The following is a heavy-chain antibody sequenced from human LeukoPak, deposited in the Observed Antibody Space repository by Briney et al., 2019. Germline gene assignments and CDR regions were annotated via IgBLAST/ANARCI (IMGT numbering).Heavy chain of an antibody. CDR2: INPNSGGT. V-gene: IGHV1-2*02. Sequence: ASVKVSCKASGYTFTGYYMHWVRQAPGQGLEWMGWINPNSGGTNYAQKFQGRVTMTRDTSISTAYMELSRLRSDDTAVYYCARGSRTEDIWGGRSKDAFDIWGQGTMVTVSS. CDR3: ARGSRTEDIWGGRSKDAFDI. J-gene: IGHJ3*02. D-gene: IGHD2-15*01. CDR1: GYTFTGYY.